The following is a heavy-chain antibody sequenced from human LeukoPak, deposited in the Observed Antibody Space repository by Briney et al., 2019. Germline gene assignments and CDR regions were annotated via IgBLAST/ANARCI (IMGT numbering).Heavy chain of an antibody. D-gene: IGHD3-3*01. J-gene: IGHJ6*03. Sequence: SVTVSFKASGGTFSNYAISWVRQAPGQGLDGMGGIIPIFGTANYAQKFQGRVTITTDESTSTAYMELSSLRSEDTAVYYWARDSARRFLEWLPNAGYYYYMDVWGKGTTVTVSS. CDR1: GGTFSNYA. V-gene: IGHV1-69*05. CDR2: IIPIFGTA. CDR3: ARDSARRFLEWLPNAGYYYYMDV.